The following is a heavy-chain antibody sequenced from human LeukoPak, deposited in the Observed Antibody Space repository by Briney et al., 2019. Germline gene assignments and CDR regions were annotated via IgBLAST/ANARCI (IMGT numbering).Heavy chain of an antibody. V-gene: IGHV3-7*01. J-gene: IGHJ4*02. CDR2: VNQDGSEK. D-gene: IGHD1-26*01. CDR3: ASRRGAATDSVY. Sequence: PGGSLRLSCAASGLTFTSYWMNWVRQAPGKGLEWVANVNQDGSEKNYVDSVKGRFTISRDNARNPLYLQMNSLRAEDSAVYYCASRRGAATDSVYWGQGTLVTVSS. CDR1: GLTFTSYW.